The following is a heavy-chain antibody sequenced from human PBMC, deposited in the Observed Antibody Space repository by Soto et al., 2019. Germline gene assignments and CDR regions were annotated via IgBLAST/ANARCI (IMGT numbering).Heavy chain of an antibody. CDR2: ISYDGSNK. V-gene: IGHV3-30-3*01. J-gene: IGHJ6*02. D-gene: IGHD3-22*01. CDR1: GFTFSSYA. Sequence: GGSLRLSCAASGFTFSSYAMHWVRQAPGKGLEWVAVISYDGSNKYYADSVKGRFTISRDNSKNTLYLQMNSLRAEDTAVYYCARDLYYDSSGYVGEDSYYYGMDVWGQGTTVTVSS. CDR3: ARDLYYDSSGYVGEDSYYYGMDV.